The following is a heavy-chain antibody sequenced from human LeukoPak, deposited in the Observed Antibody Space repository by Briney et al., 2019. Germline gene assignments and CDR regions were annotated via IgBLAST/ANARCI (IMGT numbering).Heavy chain of an antibody. J-gene: IGHJ4*02. CDR2: VNPSSGTT. CDR1: GYTFTTYY. Sequence: ASVKVSCKASGYTFTTYYTHWVRQAPGQGLEWMGIVNPSSGTTNYAQQFQGRVTMTRDTSTRTVYMELSSLRPEDTAVYYCASNPESYSSSGLDYWGQGTLVTVSS. V-gene: IGHV1-46*01. D-gene: IGHD6-6*01. CDR3: ASNPESYSSSGLDY.